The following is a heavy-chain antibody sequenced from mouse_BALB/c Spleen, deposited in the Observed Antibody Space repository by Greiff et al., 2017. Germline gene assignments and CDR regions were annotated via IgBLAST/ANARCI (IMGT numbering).Heavy chain of an antibody. J-gene: IGHJ3*01. CDR3: ASTMITTSPFAY. CDR1: GFTFSDYY. Sequence: DVKLVESGGGLVKPGGSLKLSCAASGFTFSDYYMYWVRQTPEKRLEWVATISDGGSYTYYPDSVKGRFTISRDNAKNNLYLQMSSLKSEDTAMYYCASTMITTSPFAYWGQGTLVTVSA. V-gene: IGHV5-4*02. CDR2: ISDGGSYT. D-gene: IGHD2-4*01.